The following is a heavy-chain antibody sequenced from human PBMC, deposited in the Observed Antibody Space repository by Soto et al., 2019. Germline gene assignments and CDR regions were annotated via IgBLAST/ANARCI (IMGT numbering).Heavy chain of an antibody. V-gene: IGHV4-34*01. J-gene: IGHJ5*02. CDR1: GGSFSGYY. CDR2: INHSGST. D-gene: IGHD3-22*01. CDR3: ATYAYYYDSSGYFSGFDP. Sequence: PSDTLSLICAVYGGSFSGYYWSWIRQPPGKGLEWIGEINHSGSTNYNPSLKSRVTISVDTSKNQFSLKLSSVTAADTAGYYCATYAYYYDSSGYFSGFDPWGQGTLVTVSS.